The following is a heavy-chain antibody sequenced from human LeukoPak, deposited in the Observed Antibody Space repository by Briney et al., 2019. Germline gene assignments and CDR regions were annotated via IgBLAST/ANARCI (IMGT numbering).Heavy chain of an antibody. V-gene: IGHV1-18*01. CDR3: ARDVRGSYYYYYYMDV. D-gene: IGHD1-26*01. Sequence: ASVKVSCKASGYTFTSYGISWVRQAPGQGLEWMGWISAYNGNTNYAQKLQGRVTMTTDTSTSTAYMELSRLRSDDTAVYYCARDVRGSYYYYYYMDVWGKGTTVTVSS. CDR2: ISAYNGNT. J-gene: IGHJ6*03. CDR1: GYTFTSYG.